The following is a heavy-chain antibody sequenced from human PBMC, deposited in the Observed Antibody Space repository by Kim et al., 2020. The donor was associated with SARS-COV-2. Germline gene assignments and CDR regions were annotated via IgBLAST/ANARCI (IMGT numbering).Heavy chain of an antibody. CDR3: ARDSPLSCSGGSCYSNW. CDR2: ISYDGSNK. Sequence: GGSLRLSCAASGFTFSSYAMHWVRQAPGKGLEWVAVISYDGSNKYYADSVKGRFTISRDNSKNTLYLQMNSLRAEDTAVYYCARDSPLSCSGGSCYSNW. V-gene: IGHV3-30*04. J-gene: IGHJ5*01. D-gene: IGHD2-15*01. CDR1: GFTFSSYA.